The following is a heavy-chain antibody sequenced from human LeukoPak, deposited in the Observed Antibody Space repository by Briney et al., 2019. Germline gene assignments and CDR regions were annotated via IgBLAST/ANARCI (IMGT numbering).Heavy chain of an antibody. CDR2: ISHSGST. Sequence: SETLSLTCTVYGGSFSGYYWSWICQPPGKGLEWIGEISHSGSTNYNPSLKSRVTISVDTSKNQFSLKLSSVTAADTAVYYCARGREDTAMLNWFDPWGQGTLVTVSS. J-gene: IGHJ5*02. CDR3: ARGREDTAMLNWFDP. V-gene: IGHV4-34*01. D-gene: IGHD5-18*01. CDR1: GGSFSGYY.